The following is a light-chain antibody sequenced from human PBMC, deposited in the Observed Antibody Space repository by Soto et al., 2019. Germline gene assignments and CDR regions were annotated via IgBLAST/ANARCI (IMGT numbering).Light chain of an antibody. CDR1: QSVSSSY. CDR2: GAS. V-gene: IGKV3-20*01. Sequence: EIVLTQSPGTLSLSPGERATLSCRASQSVSSSYLAWYQQKPGQAPRLLIYGASSMATGIPDRFSGSGSGTDFTLNISRPEPEDFAMYYCQQYGSSPLTFGGGTKVEIK. CDR3: QQYGSSPLT. J-gene: IGKJ4*01.